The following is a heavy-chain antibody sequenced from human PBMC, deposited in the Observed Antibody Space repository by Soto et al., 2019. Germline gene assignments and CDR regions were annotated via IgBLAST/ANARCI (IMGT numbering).Heavy chain of an antibody. CDR1: GFTFSSYS. D-gene: IGHD5-12*01. V-gene: IGHV3-21*01. J-gene: IGHJ6*03. CDR3: ARCPTSEGGYDFRGGDPDIVEHLDYYYYMDV. Sequence: GGSLRLSCAASGFTFSSYSMNWVRQAPGKGLEWVSSISSSSSYIYYADSVKGRFTISRDNAKNSLYLQMNSLRAEDTAVYYCARCPTSEGGYDFRGGDPDIVEHLDYYYYMDVWGKGTTVTVSS. CDR2: ISSSSSYI.